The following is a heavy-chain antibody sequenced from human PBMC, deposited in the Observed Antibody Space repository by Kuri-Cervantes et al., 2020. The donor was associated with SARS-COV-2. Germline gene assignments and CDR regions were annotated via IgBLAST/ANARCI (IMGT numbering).Heavy chain of an antibody. CDR3: TRVRYSYGQRDAFDI. CDR1: GFTFGDSA. CDR2: IRSKAYGGTT. J-gene: IGHJ3*02. D-gene: IGHD5-18*01. V-gene: IGHV3-49*04. Sequence: GGSLRLSCTASGFTFGDSAMSWVRQAPGKGLEWVGFIRSKAYGGTTEYAASVKGRFTISRDDSKSIAYLQMNSLKTEDTAVYYCTRVRYSYGQRDAFDIWGQGTMATVSS.